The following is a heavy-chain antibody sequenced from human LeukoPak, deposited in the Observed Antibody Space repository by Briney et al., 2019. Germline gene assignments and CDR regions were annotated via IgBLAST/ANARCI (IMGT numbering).Heavy chain of an antibody. CDR2: ISGGGSTI. V-gene: IGHV3-48*04. J-gene: IGHJ6*03. Sequence: GGSLRLSCAASGFTFSSYAMSWVRQAPRKGLEWVSYISGGGSTIYHADSVKGRFTISRDNGKKSLYLRMNSLRAEDTAVYYCARVRYAGYYMDGWGKGTTVTVSS. CDR3: ARVRYAGYYMDG. D-gene: IGHD2-8*01. CDR1: GFTFSSYA.